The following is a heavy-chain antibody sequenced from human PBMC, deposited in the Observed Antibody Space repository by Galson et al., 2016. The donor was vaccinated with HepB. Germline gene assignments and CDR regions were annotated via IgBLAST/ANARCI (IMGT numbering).Heavy chain of an antibody. CDR1: GFTFSSFG. J-gene: IGHJ4*02. Sequence: SLRLSCAASGFTFSSFGMNWVRLAPGKGLEWVSYISSTSTIYYAGSVKGRFTISRDNAKNSLYLQLNSLRDEDTAVYYCARLFEYWGQGTLVTVSS. CDR2: ISSTSTI. V-gene: IGHV3-48*02. CDR3: ARLFEY.